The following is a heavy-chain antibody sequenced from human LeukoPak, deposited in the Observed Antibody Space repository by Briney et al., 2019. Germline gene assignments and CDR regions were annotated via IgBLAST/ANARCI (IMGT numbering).Heavy chain of an antibody. CDR1: GFTFSSCS. Sequence: GGSLRLSCAASGFTFSSCSMSWVRQAPGKGLEWVSTITNSGDYIFYADSVKGRFTISRDNAMNSLYLQMNSLRADDTAVYSCASDEYGDPLGYWGQGTPVTVSS. CDR3: ASDEYGDPLGY. V-gene: IGHV3-21*01. CDR2: ITNSGDYI. J-gene: IGHJ4*02. D-gene: IGHD4-17*01.